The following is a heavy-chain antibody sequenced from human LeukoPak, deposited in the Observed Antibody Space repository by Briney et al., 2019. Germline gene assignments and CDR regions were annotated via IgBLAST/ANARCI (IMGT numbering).Heavy chain of an antibody. CDR3: AKYRYCSSTSCYLDGFDY. D-gene: IGHD2-2*01. Sequence: GGSLRLSCAASGFTFSSYGMHWVRQAPGEGLEWVAFIRYDGSNKYYADSVKGRFTISRDNSKNTLYLQMNSLRAEDTAVYYCAKYRYCSSTSCYLDGFDYWGQGTLVTVSS. CDR2: IRYDGSNK. CDR1: GFTFSSYG. J-gene: IGHJ4*02. V-gene: IGHV3-30*02.